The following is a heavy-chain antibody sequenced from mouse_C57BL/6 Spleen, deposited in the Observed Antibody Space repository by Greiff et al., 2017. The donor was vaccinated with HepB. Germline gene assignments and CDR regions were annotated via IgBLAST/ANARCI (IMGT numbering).Heavy chain of an antibody. Sequence: QVQLQQPGAELVKPGASVKLSCKASGYTFTSYWMQWVKQRPGQGLEWIGEIDPSDSYTNYNQKFKGKATLTVDTSSSTAYMQLSSLTSEDSAVYYCASKIYYDYGSYAMDYWGQGTSVTVSS. CDR1: GYTFTSYW. CDR2: IDPSDSYT. CDR3: ASKIYYDYGSYAMDY. J-gene: IGHJ4*01. V-gene: IGHV1-50*01. D-gene: IGHD2-4*01.